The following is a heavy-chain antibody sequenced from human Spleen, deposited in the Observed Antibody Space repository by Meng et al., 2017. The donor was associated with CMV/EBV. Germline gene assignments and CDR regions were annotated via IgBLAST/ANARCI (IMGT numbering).Heavy chain of an antibody. J-gene: IGHJ4*02. CDR3: ARVGRGYDFWSGYYVRECYFDY. CDR1: GFTFSSYT. Sequence: LKISCAASGFTFSSYTMHWVRQAPGKGLEWVAVISYDGSNKYYAGSVKGRFTISRDNAKNSLYLQMNSLRAEDTAVYYCARVGRGYDFWSGYYVRECYFDYWGQGTLVTVSS. V-gene: IGHV3-30-3*01. CDR2: ISYDGSNK. D-gene: IGHD3-3*01.